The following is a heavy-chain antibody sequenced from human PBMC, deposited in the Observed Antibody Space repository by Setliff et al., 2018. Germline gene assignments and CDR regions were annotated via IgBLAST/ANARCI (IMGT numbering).Heavy chain of an antibody. V-gene: IGHV4-59*01. CDR3: ARLSWNGLRYYGLDV. D-gene: IGHD3-3*01. J-gene: IGHJ6*02. CDR2: IQKSGGT. Sequence: SETLSLTCNVSGVSISSYYWSWIRQPPGKGLESIGYIQKSGGTNYNPALKSRVTISVDTSTNQFSLKLRSVTAADTAVYYCARLSWNGLRYYGLDVWGQGTT. CDR1: GVSISSYY.